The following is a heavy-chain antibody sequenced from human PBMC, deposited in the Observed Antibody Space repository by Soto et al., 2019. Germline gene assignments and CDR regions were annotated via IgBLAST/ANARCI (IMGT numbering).Heavy chain of an antibody. Sequence: QVQLVESGGGVVQPGRSLRLSCAASGFTFSTYGMHWVRQAPGKGLEWVAVISFDGNIKYYADSVKGRFTISRDSSKTTLFLQMDCLRAEDTAVYFCAKVSEGSMITFGGVIASWGQGTLVTVSS. CDR1: GFTFSTYG. D-gene: IGHD3-16*01. J-gene: IGHJ5*01. V-gene: IGHV3-30*18. CDR2: ISFDGNIK. CDR3: AKVSEGSMITFGGVIAS.